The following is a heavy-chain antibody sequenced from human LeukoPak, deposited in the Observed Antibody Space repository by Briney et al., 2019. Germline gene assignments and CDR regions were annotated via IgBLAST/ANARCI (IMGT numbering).Heavy chain of an antibody. CDR2: ISSSSSNI. J-gene: IGHJ4*02. Sequence: GGSLRLSCAASGFTFSSYSMNWVRQAPGKGLEWVSSISSSSSNIYYADSVKGRFTISRDNAKNSLYLQMNSLRVEDTALYYCARVRGGWGTEGPFDYWGQGTLVTVSS. V-gene: IGHV3-21*01. CDR3: ARVRGGWGTEGPFDY. CDR1: GFTFSSYS. D-gene: IGHD3-16*01.